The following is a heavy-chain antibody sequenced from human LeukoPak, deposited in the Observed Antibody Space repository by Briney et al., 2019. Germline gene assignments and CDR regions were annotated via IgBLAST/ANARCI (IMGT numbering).Heavy chain of an antibody. CDR3: ARDRYGGNSPFDY. D-gene: IGHD4-23*01. Sequence: PSETLSLTCTVSGGSISSYYWSWIRQPPGKGLGWIGYIYYSGSTNYNPSLKSRVTISVDTSKNQFSLKLSSVTAADTAVYYCARDRYGGNSPFDYWGQGTLVTVSS. CDR1: GGSISSYY. J-gene: IGHJ4*02. CDR2: IYYSGST. V-gene: IGHV4-59*01.